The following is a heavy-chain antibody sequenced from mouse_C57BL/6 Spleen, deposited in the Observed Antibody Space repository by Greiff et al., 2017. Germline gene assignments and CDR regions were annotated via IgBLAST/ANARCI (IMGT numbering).Heavy chain of an antibody. D-gene: IGHD1-1*02. V-gene: IGHV1-82*01. CDR1: GYAFSSSW. Sequence: VQLQQSGPELVKPGASVKISCKASGYAFSSSWLNWVKQRPGKGLEWIGRIYPGDGDTNYNGKFKGKATLTADKSSSTAYMQLSSLTSEDSAVCFCARKGKYYGDYAMDYWGQGTSGTVSS. J-gene: IGHJ4*01. CDR2: IYPGDGDT. CDR3: ARKGKYYGDYAMDY.